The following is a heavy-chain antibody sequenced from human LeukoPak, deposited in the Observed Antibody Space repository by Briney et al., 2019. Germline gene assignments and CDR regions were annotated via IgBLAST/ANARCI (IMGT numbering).Heavy chain of an antibody. V-gene: IGHV1-46*01. CDR1: GYTFTMYY. J-gene: IGHJ6*03. CDR2: INPSDGAT. Sequence: ASVKGSCKASGYTFTMYYIHWVRQAPGQGLEWMGMINPSDGATTYAQRFQGRVTMTRDMSTTTVYMDLRSLRSEDTAVYFCASERGGELSVSLGGLFASYYTYYYMDVWGRGTTVTVSS. D-gene: IGHD3-16*01. CDR3: ASERGGELSVSLGGLFASYYTYYYMDV.